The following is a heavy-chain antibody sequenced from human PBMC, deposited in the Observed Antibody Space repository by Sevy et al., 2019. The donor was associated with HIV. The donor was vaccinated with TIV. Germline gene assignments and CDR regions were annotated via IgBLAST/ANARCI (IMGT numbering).Heavy chain of an antibody. V-gene: IGHV3-7*01. CDR2: IKQDGTEK. CDR1: GFTFSNYW. J-gene: IGHJ4*02. CDR3: ARTMWYYLFAY. D-gene: IGHD3-10*01. Sequence: GGSLRLSCTASGFTFSNYWMSWVRQAPGKGLEWVANIKQDGTEKNYVDSVKGRFIISSDNARDSVYLQMNSLRVDDTARYYCARTMWYYLFAYWGQGAPVTVSS.